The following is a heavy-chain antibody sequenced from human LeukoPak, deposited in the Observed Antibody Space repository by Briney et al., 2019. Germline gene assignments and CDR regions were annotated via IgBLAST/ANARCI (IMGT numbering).Heavy chain of an antibody. Sequence: SGGSLRLSCAASGFSFSDYYMTWIRQAPGKGLEWVSYISSSGTYTNYADSVKGRFTISRDNAKNSLYLQMNSLSAEDMAVYYCAKIAGTYSPDYWGQGTLVTVSS. J-gene: IGHJ4*02. CDR3: AKIAGTYSPDY. V-gene: IGHV3-11*06. CDR2: ISSSGTYT. D-gene: IGHD1-26*01. CDR1: GFSFSDYY.